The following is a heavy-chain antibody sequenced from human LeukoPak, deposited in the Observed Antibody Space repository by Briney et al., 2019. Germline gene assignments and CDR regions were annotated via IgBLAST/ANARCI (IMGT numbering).Heavy chain of an antibody. V-gene: IGHV4-31*03. J-gene: IGHJ5*02. CDR2: IYYSGST. Sequence: SETLSLTCTVSGGSISSGGYYWSWIRQHPGKGLEWIGYIYYSGSTYYNPSLKSRVTISVDTSKNQFSLKLSSVTAADTAVYYCARGGGNSYGYRGWFDPWGQGTLVTVSS. CDR1: GGSISSGGYY. CDR3: ARGGGNSYGYRGWFDP. D-gene: IGHD5-18*01.